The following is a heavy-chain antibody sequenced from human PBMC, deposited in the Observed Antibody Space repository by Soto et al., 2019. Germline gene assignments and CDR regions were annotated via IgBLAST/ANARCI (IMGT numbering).Heavy chain of an antibody. CDR3: VRGRSLSCY. CDR1: GFTWSDNW. J-gene: IGHJ4*02. D-gene: IGHD3-16*01. Sequence: EVQLVESGGDLVQPGGSLRLSCTASGFTWSDNWMTWVRQAPGKGLEWVAHIKEDGSEKNYVDSVKGRFTISRDNAKNSLFLQMNGLRVEDTAVYYCVRGRSLSCYWGQGTLVTVSS. CDR2: IKEDGSEK. V-gene: IGHV3-7*04.